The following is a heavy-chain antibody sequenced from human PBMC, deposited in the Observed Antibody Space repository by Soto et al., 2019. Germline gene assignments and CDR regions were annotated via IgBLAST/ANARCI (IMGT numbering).Heavy chain of an antibody. CDR1: GFTFSDYA. Sequence: GGSLRLSCAASGFTFSDYAMNWVRQAPGKGLEWVSIISGSYDDTYYADSLKGRFTISRDTSKNTLFLQMSSLRAEDTAVYYCAIAISTNSWYYFDYWGQGTLVTVSS. V-gene: IGHV3-23*01. D-gene: IGHD6-13*01. CDR2: ISGSYDDT. CDR3: AIAISTNSWYYFDY. J-gene: IGHJ4*02.